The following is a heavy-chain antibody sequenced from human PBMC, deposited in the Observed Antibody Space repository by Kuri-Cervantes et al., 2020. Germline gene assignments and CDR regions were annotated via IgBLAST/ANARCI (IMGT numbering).Heavy chain of an antibody. CDR1: GGSFSSSNW. J-gene: IGHJ5*02. CDR3: ARGFNFWSAYYDH. Sequence: GSLRLSCAVSGGSFSSSNWWTWVRQPPGKGLEWIGEIYHSGSTNYNPSLKSRVTISLDKSKNQFSLKLSSMTAADTAAYFCARGFNFWSAYYDHWGQGTLVTVSS. D-gene: IGHD3-3*01. V-gene: IGHV4-4*01. CDR2: IYHSGST.